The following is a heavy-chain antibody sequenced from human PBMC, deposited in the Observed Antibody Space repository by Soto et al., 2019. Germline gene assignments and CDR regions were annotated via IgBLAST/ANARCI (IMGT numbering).Heavy chain of an antibody. CDR3: AKDSDIVVVPADSFDY. CDR2: ISGSGGST. Sequence: RQDPGKGLQWVSGISGSGGSTYYADSVKGRFTISRDNSKNTLYLQMNSLRAEDTAVYYCAKDSDIVVVPADSFDYWGQGTLVTVSS. J-gene: IGHJ4*02. V-gene: IGHV3-23*01. D-gene: IGHD2-2*01.